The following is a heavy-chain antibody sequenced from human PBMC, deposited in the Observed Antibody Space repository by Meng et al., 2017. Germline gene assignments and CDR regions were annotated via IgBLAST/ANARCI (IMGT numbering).Heavy chain of an antibody. CDR3: ARDTPPLGYFDH. D-gene: IGHD2-15*01. CDR2: INGGNGDT. CDR1: EDTFTSYA. J-gene: IGHJ4*02. Sequence: ASVKVSCKASEDTFTSYAIHWVRQAPGHRPEWMGWINGGNGDTSYSQKFQGRVTITRDTSASTVSMELGRLRAEDTGVYYCARDTPPLGYFDHWGQGTLVTVSS. V-gene: IGHV1-3*01.